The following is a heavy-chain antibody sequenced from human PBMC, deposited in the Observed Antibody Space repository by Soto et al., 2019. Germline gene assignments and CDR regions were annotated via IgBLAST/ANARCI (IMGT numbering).Heavy chain of an antibody. Sequence: GDAVKLSCKGSGYNFTNYWIGWVRQMPGKGLEWMGIIYPGDSETKYNPSFQGQVTISADKSISTAYLQWSSLKASDTATYYCARFVHWVDYWGQGTLVTVSS. V-gene: IGHV5-51*01. CDR2: IYPGDSET. D-gene: IGHD7-27*01. J-gene: IGHJ4*02. CDR1: GYNFTNYW. CDR3: ARFVHWVDY.